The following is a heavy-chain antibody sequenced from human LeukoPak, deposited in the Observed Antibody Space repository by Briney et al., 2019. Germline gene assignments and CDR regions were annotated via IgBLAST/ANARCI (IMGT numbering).Heavy chain of an antibody. CDR2: ISGSGGST. CDR1: GFTFSSYG. CDR3: AKDLGEVTMHYYYMDV. Sequence: GGSLRLSCAASGFTFSSYGMSWVRQAPGKGLEWVSAISGSGGSTYYADSVKGRFTISRDNSKNTLYLQMNSLRAEDTAVYYCAKDLGEVTMHYYYMDVWGKGTTVTISS. J-gene: IGHJ6*03. V-gene: IGHV3-23*01. D-gene: IGHD3-3*01.